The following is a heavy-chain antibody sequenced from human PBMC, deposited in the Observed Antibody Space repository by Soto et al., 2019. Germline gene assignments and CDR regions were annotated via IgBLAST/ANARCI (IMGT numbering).Heavy chain of an antibody. CDR2: IYYSGST. CDR3: ARDRLTIFGVGQGFDP. D-gene: IGHD3-3*01. CDR1: GGSISSGGYY. V-gene: IGHV4-31*03. Sequence: QVQLQESGPGLVKPSQTLSLTCTVSGGSISSGGYYWSWIRQHPGKGLEWIGYIYYSGSTYYNPSLKSRVTISVDTSKNQFSLKLSSVTAADTAVYYCARDRLTIFGVGQGFDPWGQGTLVTVSS. J-gene: IGHJ5*02.